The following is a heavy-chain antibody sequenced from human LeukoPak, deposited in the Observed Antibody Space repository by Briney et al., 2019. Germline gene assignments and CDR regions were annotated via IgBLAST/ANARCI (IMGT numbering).Heavy chain of an antibody. CDR3: ARDGPVSSFDY. V-gene: IGHV3-21*01. Sequence: GGSLRLSCAASGFIVSYSYMSWVRQAPGKGLEWVSSISSSSSYIYYADSVKGRFTISRDNAKNSLYLQMNSLRAEDTAVYYCARDGPVSSFDYWGQGTLVTVSS. J-gene: IGHJ4*02. CDR2: ISSSSSYI. CDR1: GFIVSYSY.